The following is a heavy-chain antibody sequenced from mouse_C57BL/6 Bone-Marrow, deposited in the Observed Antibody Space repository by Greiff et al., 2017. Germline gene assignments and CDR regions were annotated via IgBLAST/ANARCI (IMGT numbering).Heavy chain of an antibody. J-gene: IGHJ4*01. CDR1: GYTFTSYW. CDR2: IHPNSGST. D-gene: IGHD2-1*01. V-gene: IGHV1-64*01. CDR3: AKFPYGNYPYYAMGY. Sequence: QVQLQQPGAELVKPGASVKLSCKASGYTFTSYWMHWVKQRPGQGLEWIGMIHPNSGSTNYNEKFKSKATLTVDKSSSTAYMQLSSLTSEDSAVYYCAKFPYGNYPYYAMGYWGQGTSVTVSS.